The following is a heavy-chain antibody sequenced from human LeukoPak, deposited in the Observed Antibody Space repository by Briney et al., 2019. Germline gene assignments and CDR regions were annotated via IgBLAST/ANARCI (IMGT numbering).Heavy chain of an antibody. D-gene: IGHD6-13*01. CDR1: GGSISSSSYY. V-gene: IGHV4-39*07. Sequence: SETLSLTCTVSGGSISSSSYYWGWIRQPPGKGLEWIGSIYYSGSTYYNPSLKSRVTISVDTSKNQFSLKMSSVTTADTAVYYCARVPREQQLATGYYYFYMDVWGKGTTVTVSS. CDR3: ARVPREQQLATGYYYFYMDV. CDR2: IYYSGST. J-gene: IGHJ6*03.